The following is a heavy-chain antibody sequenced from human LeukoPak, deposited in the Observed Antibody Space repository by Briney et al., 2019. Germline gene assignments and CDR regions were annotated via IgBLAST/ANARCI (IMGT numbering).Heavy chain of an antibody. V-gene: IGHV3-23*01. CDR1: GFTFSSYA. J-gene: IGHJ4*02. D-gene: IGHD3-22*01. Sequence: GGSLRLSCAASGFTFSSYAMSWVRQAPGKGLEWVSAISGSGGSTYYADSVKGRFTISRDNSKNTPHLQMNSLRAEDTAVYYCAKEGVPYYYDSSGYYYFDYWGQGTLVTVSS. CDR3: AKEGVPYYYDSSGYYYFDY. CDR2: ISGSGGST.